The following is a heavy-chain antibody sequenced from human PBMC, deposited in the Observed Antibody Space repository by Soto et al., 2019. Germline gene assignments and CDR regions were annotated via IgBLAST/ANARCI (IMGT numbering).Heavy chain of an antibody. Sequence: SWSGSAGIARRCCNFLSCLRQPPGKGLEWIGYIYSSGSTLYNQSLKSRVIISVDTSMNQFSLKLSSVNAADTAVLYCARESPAFCPDWARGTSVIVS. J-gene: IGHJ4*02. D-gene: IGHD2-15*01. V-gene: IGHV4-61*01. CDR2: IYSSGST. CDR1: AGIARRCCNF. CDR3: ARESPAFCPD.